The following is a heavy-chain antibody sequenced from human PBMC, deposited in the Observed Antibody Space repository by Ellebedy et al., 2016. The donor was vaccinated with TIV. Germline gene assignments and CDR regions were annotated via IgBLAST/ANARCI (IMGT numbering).Heavy chain of an antibody. CDR3: AKGYGSGSFIFDF. D-gene: IGHD3-10*01. Sequence: GESLKISCAASGVTFSNYAMHWVRHTPGKRLEWVAIIPYDGSYENYADSVKGRFTISRDNSKNTLYLQMTSLRAEDTSVYYCAKGYGSGSFIFDFWGKGILVTVSS. J-gene: IGHJ4*02. CDR2: IPYDGSYE. V-gene: IGHV3-30*02. CDR1: GVTFSNYA.